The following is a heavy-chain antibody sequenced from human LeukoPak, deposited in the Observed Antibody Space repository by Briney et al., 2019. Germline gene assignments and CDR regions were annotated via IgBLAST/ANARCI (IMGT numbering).Heavy chain of an antibody. CDR2: IYTSGST. V-gene: IGHV4-4*07. CDR3: ASSPFTFGGVIVWTFDY. D-gene: IGHD3-16*02. CDR1: GGSISSYD. J-gene: IGHJ4*02. Sequence: SETLSLTCTVSGGSISSYDWSWIRQPAGKGLEWIGRIYTSGSTNYNPSLKSRVTMSVDTSKNQFSLKLSSVTAADTAVYYCASSPFTFGGVIVWTFDYWGQGTLVTVSS.